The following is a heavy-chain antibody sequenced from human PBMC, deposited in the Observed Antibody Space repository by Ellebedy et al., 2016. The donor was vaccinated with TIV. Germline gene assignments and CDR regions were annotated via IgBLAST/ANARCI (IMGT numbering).Heavy chain of an antibody. CDR3: ARGVDAGTDF. J-gene: IGHJ4*02. Sequence: GESLKISCAASGFTFRSYGMHWVRQAPGKGLEWVAVIWYDGSNKYYGDSVKGRFTISRDNSKNTLSLQMSSLTSEDTAVYYCARGVDAGTDFWGQGTLVTVSS. V-gene: IGHV3-33*01. D-gene: IGHD6-13*01. CDR2: IWYDGSNK. CDR1: GFTFRSYG.